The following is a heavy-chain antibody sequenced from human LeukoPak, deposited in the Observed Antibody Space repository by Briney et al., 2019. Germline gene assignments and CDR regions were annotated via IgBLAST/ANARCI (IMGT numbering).Heavy chain of an antibody. CDR2: ISYDGSNK. CDR1: GFTFSSYG. Sequence: GRSLRLSCAASGFTFSSYGMHWVRQAPGKGLEWVAVISYDGSNKYYADSVKGRFTISRDNFKNTLYLQMNSLRAEDTAVYYCAKGHSYDILTGYHPLDYWGQGTLVTVSS. D-gene: IGHD3-9*01. CDR3: AKGHSYDILTGYHPLDY. J-gene: IGHJ4*02. V-gene: IGHV3-30*18.